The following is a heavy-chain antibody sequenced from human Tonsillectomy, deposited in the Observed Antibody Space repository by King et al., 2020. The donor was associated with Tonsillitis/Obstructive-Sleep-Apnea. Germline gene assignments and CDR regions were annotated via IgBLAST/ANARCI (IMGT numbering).Heavy chain of an antibody. CDR1: GGTFSSYA. D-gene: IGHD6-6*01. Sequence: QVQLVESGAEVKKPGSSVKVTCKASGGTFSSYAISWVRQAPGQGLEWMGGIIPIFGTANYAQKFQARVTITADESTSTAYMELSSLRSEDTAVYYCARAHMRRGSPLPPNYWGQGTLVTVSS. CDR2: IIPIFGTA. CDR3: ARAHMRRGSPLPPNY. V-gene: IGHV1-69*01. J-gene: IGHJ4*02.